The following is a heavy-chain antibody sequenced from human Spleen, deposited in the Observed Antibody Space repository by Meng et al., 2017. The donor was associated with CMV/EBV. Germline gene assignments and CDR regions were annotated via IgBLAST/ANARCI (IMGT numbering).Heavy chain of an antibody. CDR3: ARDPYGGYIDY. CDR2: IYGDGST. CDR1: GFTVSSNY. V-gene: IGHV3-66*02. J-gene: IGHJ4*02. D-gene: IGHD6-25*01. Sequence: GESLKISCAASGFTVSSNYMSWVRQAPRKGLEWVAAIYGDGSTYYADSVKGRFTISRDNSKNTLFLQMNSLRAEDTAVYYCARDPYGGYIDYWGQGTLVTVSS.